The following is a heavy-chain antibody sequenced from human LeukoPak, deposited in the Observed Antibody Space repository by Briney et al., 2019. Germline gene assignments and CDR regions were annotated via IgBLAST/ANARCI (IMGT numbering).Heavy chain of an antibody. D-gene: IGHD3-22*01. Sequence: GRSLRLSCAASGFTFDGYAMHWVRQAPGKGLEWVSGISWNSGSIGYADSVKGRFTISRDNAKNSLYLQMNSLRPEDTALYYCAKDRREVYYDSSGYPSGAFDIWGQGTMVTVSS. J-gene: IGHJ3*02. CDR2: ISWNSGSI. V-gene: IGHV3-9*01. CDR1: GFTFDGYA. CDR3: AKDRREVYYDSSGYPSGAFDI.